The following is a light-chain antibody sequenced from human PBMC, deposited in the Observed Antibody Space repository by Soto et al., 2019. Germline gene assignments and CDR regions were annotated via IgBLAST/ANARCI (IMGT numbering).Light chain of an antibody. CDR1: QNVNSNY. Sequence: ENVLTQSPGTLSLSPGERASLSCRASQNVNSNYLAWYQQKPGQAPRLLIYDASSRATGIPDRFGGSGSGTDFTLTISRLEPEDFAMYYCQQYGGSPQTFGRGTKV. V-gene: IGKV3-20*01. J-gene: IGKJ1*01. CDR3: QQYGGSPQT. CDR2: DAS.